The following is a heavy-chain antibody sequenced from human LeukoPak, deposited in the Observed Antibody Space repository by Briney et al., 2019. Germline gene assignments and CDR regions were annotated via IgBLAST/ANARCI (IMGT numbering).Heavy chain of an antibody. CDR1: GGSISSYY. J-gene: IGHJ6*02. D-gene: IGHD3-22*01. V-gene: IGHV4-59*01. CDR2: IYYSGST. Sequence: PSETLSLTCTVSGGSISSYYWSWIRQPPGKGLEWIGYIYYSGSTNYNPSLKSRVTISVDTSKNQFSLKLSSVTAADTAVYYCARVLSGYSSFDYYYYGMDVWGQGTTVTVSS. CDR3: ARVLSGYSSFDYYYYGMDV.